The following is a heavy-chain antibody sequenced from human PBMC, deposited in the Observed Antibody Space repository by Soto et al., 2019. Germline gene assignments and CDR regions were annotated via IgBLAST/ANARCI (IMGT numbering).Heavy chain of an antibody. V-gene: IGHV1-18*01. J-gene: IGHJ4*01. D-gene: IGHD2-2*01. Sequence: ASVKVSCKASGYTFTSYGISWVRQAPGQGNKRMRWISAYNGNTNYAQKLQSRITMTTDTSTSTAYMELRSLRSDDTAVYYCARWEVVVVPAAPKLYFDYWG. CDR2: ISAYNGNT. CDR1: GYTFTSYG. CDR3: ARWEVVVVPAAPKLYFDY.